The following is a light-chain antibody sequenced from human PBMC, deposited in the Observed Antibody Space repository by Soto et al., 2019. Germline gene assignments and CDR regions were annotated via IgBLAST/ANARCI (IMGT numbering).Light chain of an antibody. CDR2: LGS. CDR1: QSLLHSNGHNY. V-gene: IGKV2-28*01. Sequence: DLVMSQSPLSLPVTPGEPASISCRSSQSLLHSNGHNYLDWYVQKPGQSQQLLIYLGSNRASGDPDRFSGSGSGTDFTLKISRVEAEDVGVYYCMQAVQTPRTFGQGTKVEIK. J-gene: IGKJ1*01. CDR3: MQAVQTPRT.